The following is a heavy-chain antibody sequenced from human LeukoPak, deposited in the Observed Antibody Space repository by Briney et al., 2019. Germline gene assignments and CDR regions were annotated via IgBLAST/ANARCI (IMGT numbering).Heavy chain of an antibody. CDR2: IIPILGIA. V-gene: IGHV1-69*04. CDR1: GGTFSRYA. Sequence: GASVKVSCKASGGTFSRYAISWVRQAPGQGLEWMGRIIPILGIANYAQKFQGRVTITADRSTSTAYMELSSLRSEDTAVYYCARRVSLEAFDIWGQGTMVTVSS. CDR3: ARRVSLEAFDI. J-gene: IGHJ3*02.